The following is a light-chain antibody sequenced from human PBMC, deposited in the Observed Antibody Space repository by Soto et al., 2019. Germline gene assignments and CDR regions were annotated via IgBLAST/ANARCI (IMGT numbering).Light chain of an antibody. CDR2: GAS. Sequence: EIVLTQSPGTLSLSPGERATLSCRASQSVSSSYLAWYKQKPGQAPRLLIYGASSRATGIPDRFSGSGYGTDFTLTISRLEPEDVAVFFCQQYGNSPYTFGQGTTLEIK. CDR3: QQYGNSPYT. V-gene: IGKV3-20*01. J-gene: IGKJ2*01. CDR1: QSVSSSY.